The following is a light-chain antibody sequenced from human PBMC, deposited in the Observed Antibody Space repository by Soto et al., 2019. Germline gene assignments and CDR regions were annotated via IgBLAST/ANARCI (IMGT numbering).Light chain of an antibody. CDR1: GSDVGGYKY. Sequence: QSALTQPASVSGSPGRSITISCAGTGSDVGGYKYVSWYQQHPGKAPKLMIYEVSNRPSGVSNRFSGSKSGNTASLTISGRQAEDEADYYCSSYTSTNTYVFGAGTKGTVL. CDR3: SSYTSTNTYV. V-gene: IGLV2-14*01. J-gene: IGLJ1*01. CDR2: EVS.